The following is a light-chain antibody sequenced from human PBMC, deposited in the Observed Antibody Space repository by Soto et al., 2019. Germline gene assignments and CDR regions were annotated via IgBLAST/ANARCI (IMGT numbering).Light chain of an antibody. CDR2: LGS. V-gene: IGKV2-28*01. CDR3: MQALQTPYT. J-gene: IGKJ2*01. Sequence: DIVMTQSPLSLPVTPGEPASISCRSSQSLLYSNGYDYLDWYLQKPGQSPHLLIYLGSNRASGVPDRFSGSGSGTDFTLKISRVEAEDVGVYYCMQALQTPYTFGQGTKLEI. CDR1: QSLLYSNGYDY.